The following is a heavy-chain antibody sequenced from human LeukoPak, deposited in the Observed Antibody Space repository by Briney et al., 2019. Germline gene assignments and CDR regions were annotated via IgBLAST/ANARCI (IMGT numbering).Heavy chain of an antibody. CDR1: GVSISSNY. Sequence: SSETLSLTCTVSGVSISSNYWSWIRQPPGKGLEWIGYIYYSGSTNYNPSLKSRVTISVDTSKNQFSLKLSSVTAADTAVYYCARDGRYWYFDLWGRGTLVTVSS. V-gene: IGHV4-59*01. CDR3: ARDGRYWYFDL. CDR2: IYYSGST. J-gene: IGHJ2*01.